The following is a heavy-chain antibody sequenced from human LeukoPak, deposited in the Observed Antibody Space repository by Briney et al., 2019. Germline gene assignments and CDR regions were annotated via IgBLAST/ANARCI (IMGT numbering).Heavy chain of an antibody. D-gene: IGHD3-22*01. V-gene: IGHV3-23*01. CDR3: ANSELGYYYDSSAPRVAGY. CDR2: ISGSGGST. J-gene: IGHJ4*02. CDR1: GFTFSSYA. Sequence: PGGSLRLSCAASGFTFSSYAMSWVRQAPGKGLVWVSAISGSGGSTYYADSVKGRFTISRDNSKNTLYLQMNSLRAEDTAVYYCANSELGYYYDSSAPRVAGYWGQGTLVTVSS.